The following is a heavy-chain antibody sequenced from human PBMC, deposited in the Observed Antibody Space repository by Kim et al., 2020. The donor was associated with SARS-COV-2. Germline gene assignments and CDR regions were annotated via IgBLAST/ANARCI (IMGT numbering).Heavy chain of an antibody. CDR2: IKSKTDGGTT. Sequence: GGSLRLSCAASGFTFSNAWMSWVRQAPGKGLEWVGRIKSKTDGGTTDYAAPVKGRFTISRDDSKNTLYLQMNSLKTEDTAVYYCTTGDQYDSSGYYYYFDYCGQGTLVTVSS. V-gene: IGHV3-15*01. D-gene: IGHD3-22*01. J-gene: IGHJ4*02. CDR3: TTGDQYDSSGYYYYFDY. CDR1: GFTFSNAW.